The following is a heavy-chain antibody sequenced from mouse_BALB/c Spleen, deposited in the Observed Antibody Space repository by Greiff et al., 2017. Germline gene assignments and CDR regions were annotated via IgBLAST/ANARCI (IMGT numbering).Heavy chain of an antibody. J-gene: IGHJ4*01. Sequence: QVQLKESGPGLVAPSQSLSITCTVSGFSLTSYGVHWVRQPPGKGLEWLGVIWAGGSTNYNSALMSRLSISKDNSKSQVFLKMNSLQTDDTAMYYCARFDYDGVYYAMDYWGQGTSVTVSS. D-gene: IGHD2-4*01. CDR3: ARFDYDGVYYAMDY. CDR1: GFSLTSYG. CDR2: IWAGGST. V-gene: IGHV2-9*02.